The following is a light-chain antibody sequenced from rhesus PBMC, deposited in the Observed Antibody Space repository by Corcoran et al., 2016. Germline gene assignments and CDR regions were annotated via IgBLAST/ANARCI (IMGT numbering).Light chain of an antibody. CDR1: QDITND. J-gene: IGKJ2*01. Sequence: DIQMTQSPSSLSASVGDRVTITCRASQDITNDLAWYQQKPGETPKFLIYEAYSLQSGIPSWFSGSGSGTDCTLTISSLQSEDFATYFCQHYYSTPYSFGQGTKVDSK. CDR2: EAY. V-gene: IGKV1-25*01. CDR3: QHYYSTPYS.